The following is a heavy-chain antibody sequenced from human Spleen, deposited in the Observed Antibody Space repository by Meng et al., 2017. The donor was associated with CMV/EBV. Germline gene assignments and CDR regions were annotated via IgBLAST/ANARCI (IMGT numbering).Heavy chain of an antibody. Sequence: ASVKVSCKASGYTFSRYGISWVRQAPGQGLEWMGWISAYTGNTKYAQKLQGRVTMTTDTSTGTAYMEVRSLNSDDTALYYCERGAVELERGDYYGMDVWGQGTTVTVSS. CDR3: ERGAVELERGDYYGMDV. D-gene: IGHD1-1*01. CDR1: GYTFSRYG. V-gene: IGHV1-18*01. CDR2: ISAYTGNT. J-gene: IGHJ6*02.